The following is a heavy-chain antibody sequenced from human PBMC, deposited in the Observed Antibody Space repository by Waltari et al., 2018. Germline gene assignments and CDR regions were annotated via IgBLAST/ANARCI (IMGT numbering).Heavy chain of an antibody. CDR2: IIPILGIA. V-gene: IGHV1-69*04. CDR3: AGMTTVTPTGYYYMDV. CDR1: GGTFSSYA. Sequence: QVQLVQSGAEVTKPGSSVKVSCKASGGTFSSYAISWVRQAPGQGLEWMGGIIPILGIANYAQKFQGRVTITADESTSTAYMELSSLRSEDTAVYYCAGMTTVTPTGYYYMDVWGKGTTVTVSS. D-gene: IGHD4-17*01. J-gene: IGHJ6*03.